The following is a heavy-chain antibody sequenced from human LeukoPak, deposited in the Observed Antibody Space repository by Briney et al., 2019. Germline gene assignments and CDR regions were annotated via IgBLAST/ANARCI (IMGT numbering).Heavy chain of an antibody. CDR3: AIYDSSGYYYR. J-gene: IGHJ5*02. CDR2: INHSGST. D-gene: IGHD3-22*01. CDR1: GGSFSGYY. Sequence: PSETLSLTCAVYGGSFSGYYWSWIRQPPGKGLEWIGEINHSGSTNYNPSLKSRVTMSVDTSKNQFSLKLSSVTAADTAVYYCAIYDSSGYYYRWGQGTLVTVSS. V-gene: IGHV4-34*01.